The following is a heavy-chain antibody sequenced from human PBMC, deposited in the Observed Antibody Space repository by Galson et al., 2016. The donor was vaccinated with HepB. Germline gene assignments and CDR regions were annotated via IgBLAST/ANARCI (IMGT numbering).Heavy chain of an antibody. CDR3: ARVGNRTRPDTFDV. Sequence: SLRLSCAASGFTFTKHGMHWVRQAPGKGLEWVAVIWYDGNSKYYADSVKGRFTISRDNFKNTLYLQMNSLRAGDTALYYCARVGNRTRPDTFDVWGRGTMVTVSS. V-gene: IGHV3-33*01. CDR1: GFTFTKHG. J-gene: IGHJ3*01. D-gene: IGHD1-1*01. CDR2: IWYDGNSK.